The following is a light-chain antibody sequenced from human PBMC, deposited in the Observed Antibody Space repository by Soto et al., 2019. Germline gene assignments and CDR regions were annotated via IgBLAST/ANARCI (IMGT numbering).Light chain of an antibody. CDR3: QQYGYSPYT. CDR2: TVS. Sequence: DIQLTQSPSFLSASVGDRLTITCRASQDIRSSLAWYQQKPGKAPNLLIYTVSTLQSGVPSRFSGSRSGTDFTLTISRLEPEDFAVYYCQQYGYSPYTFGQGTDLEIK. J-gene: IGKJ2*01. V-gene: IGKV1-9*01. CDR1: QDIRSS.